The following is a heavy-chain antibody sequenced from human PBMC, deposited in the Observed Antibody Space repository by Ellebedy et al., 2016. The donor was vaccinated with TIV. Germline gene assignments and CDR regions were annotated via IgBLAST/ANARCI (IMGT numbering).Heavy chain of an antibody. CDR1: GFTVSNNY. Sequence: GGSLRLXXAASGFTVSNNYMNWVRQAPGKGLEWVSLIYSGGSTHYADSVRGRFTISRDYSKNTLYLQMNSLRAEDTAVYYCARAPAPLTNYNVVHYYGMDVWGQGTTVIVSS. CDR3: ARAPAPLTNYNVVHYYGMDV. V-gene: IGHV3-53*01. D-gene: IGHD3-10*01. J-gene: IGHJ6*02. CDR2: IYSGGST.